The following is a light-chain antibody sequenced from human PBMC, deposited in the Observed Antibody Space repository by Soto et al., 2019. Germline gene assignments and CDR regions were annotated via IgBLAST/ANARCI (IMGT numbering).Light chain of an antibody. Sequence: EIVLTHSPGTLSLSPGERATLSCRASQSVRNNYLAWYQQKPGQAPRLLIYGASNSATGIPDRFSGSGSGTDFTLTISRLEPEDFAVYYWQQFGSSGTFGKGNNVEIK. V-gene: IGKV3-20*01. CDR3: QQFGSSGT. J-gene: IGKJ1*01. CDR1: QSVRNNY. CDR2: GAS.